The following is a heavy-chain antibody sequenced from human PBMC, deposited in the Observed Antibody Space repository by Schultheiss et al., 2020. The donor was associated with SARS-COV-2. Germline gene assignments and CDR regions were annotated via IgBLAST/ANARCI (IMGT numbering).Heavy chain of an antibody. CDR3: VRDLGLQTTVTYDY. D-gene: IGHD4-17*01. CDR1: GFTVSSNY. Sequence: GGSLRLSCAASGFTVSSNYMNWVRQAPGKGLEWVASIGGSIDYINYAGSVRGRFTISRDNAKNSVHLQMSSLKGEDTAVYYCVRDLGLQTTVTYDYWGQGTLVTVSS. J-gene: IGHJ4*02. V-gene: IGHV3-21*01. CDR2: IGGSIDYI.